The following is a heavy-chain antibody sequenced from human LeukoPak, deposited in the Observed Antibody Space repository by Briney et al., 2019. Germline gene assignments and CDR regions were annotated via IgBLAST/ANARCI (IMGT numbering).Heavy chain of an antibody. D-gene: IGHD6-13*01. CDR3: AKAGYSSSWYKVSMDV. V-gene: IGHV3-23*01. CDR2: ISGSGGST. Sequence: GGSLRLSCAASGFTFSSYATSWVRQAPGKGLEWVSAISGSGGSTYYADSVKGRFTISRDDSKNTLYLQMNSLRAEDTAVYYCAKAGYSSSWYKVSMDVWGQGTTVTVSS. CDR1: GFTFSSYA. J-gene: IGHJ6*02.